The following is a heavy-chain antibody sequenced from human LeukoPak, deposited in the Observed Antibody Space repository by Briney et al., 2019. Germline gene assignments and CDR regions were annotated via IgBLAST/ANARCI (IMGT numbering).Heavy chain of an antibody. Sequence: SVKVSCKASGGTFSSYAISWVRQAPGQGLEWMGGIIPIFGTANYAQKFQGRVTITTDESTSTAYMELSSLRSEDTAVYYCAREEAYCSGGGCYTYWGQGTLVTVSS. CDR1: GGTFSSYA. D-gene: IGHD2-15*01. V-gene: IGHV1-69*05. CDR3: AREEAYCSGGGCYTY. CDR2: IIPIFGTA. J-gene: IGHJ4*02.